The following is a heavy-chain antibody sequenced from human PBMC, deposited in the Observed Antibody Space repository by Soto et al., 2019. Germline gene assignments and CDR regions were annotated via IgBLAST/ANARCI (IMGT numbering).Heavy chain of an antibody. Sequence: GPLRLSCTASVFTFGDYAMSWVRQAPGKGLEWVGFIRSKAYGGTTEYAASVKGRFTISRDDSKSIAYLQMNSLKTEDTAVYYCTRAYDFWSGYYAQNFDYWGQGTLVTVSS. D-gene: IGHD3-3*01. CDR1: VFTFGDYA. V-gene: IGHV3-49*04. CDR3: TRAYDFWSGYYAQNFDY. J-gene: IGHJ4*02. CDR2: IRSKAYGGTT.